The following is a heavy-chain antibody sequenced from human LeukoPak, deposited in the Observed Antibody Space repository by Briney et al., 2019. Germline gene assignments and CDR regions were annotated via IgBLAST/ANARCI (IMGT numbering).Heavy chain of an antibody. Sequence: SETLSLTCTVSGGSISSSSYYWGWIRQPPGKGLEGIGRIYYSGSTYYNPSLKNRVTISVDTSKNQFSLKLSSVTAADTAVYYCARMYSSSWYGVYYFDYWGQGTLVTVSS. CDR1: GGSISSSSYY. V-gene: IGHV4-39*01. CDR2: IYYSGST. CDR3: ARMYSSSWYGVYYFDY. D-gene: IGHD6-13*01. J-gene: IGHJ4*02.